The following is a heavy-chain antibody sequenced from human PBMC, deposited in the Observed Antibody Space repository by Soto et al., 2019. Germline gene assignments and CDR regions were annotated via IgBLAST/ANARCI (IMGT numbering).Heavy chain of an antibody. D-gene: IGHD1-26*01. CDR3: ARRWGSAFDI. CDR2: MLHSGTT. CDR1: GDSVSSNKW. Sequence: PSETLSLTCAVSGDSVSSNKWWGWVRQSPGKGLEWIADMLHSGTTSYSPSLESRVTLSVDKSKNQFSLKLSSVTAADTAVYFCARRWGSAFDIWGQGKMVTVSS. V-gene: IGHV4-4*02. J-gene: IGHJ3*02.